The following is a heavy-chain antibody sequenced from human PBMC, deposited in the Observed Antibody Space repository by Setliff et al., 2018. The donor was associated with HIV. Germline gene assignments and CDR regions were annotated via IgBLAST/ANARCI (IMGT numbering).Heavy chain of an antibody. Sequence: SETLSLTCTVSGGSISSYYWSWIRQPPGKGLEWIGYIYYSGSTNYNPSLKSRVTISVDTSRTQFSLRLSSVTAAGTAVYYCARHSPNVGVRGDAFDIWGQGTVVTVSS. CDR2: IYYSGST. CDR3: ARHSPNVGVRGDAFDI. D-gene: IGHD2-8*01. CDR1: GGSISSYY. V-gene: IGHV4-59*08. J-gene: IGHJ3*02.